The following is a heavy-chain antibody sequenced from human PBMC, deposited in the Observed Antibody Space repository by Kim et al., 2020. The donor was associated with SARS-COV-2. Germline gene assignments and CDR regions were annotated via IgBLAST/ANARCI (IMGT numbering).Heavy chain of an antibody. D-gene: IGHD3-10*01. Sequence: GGSLRLSCAASGFTLNDYAMHWVRQAPGKGLEWVSGITWNSDHIGYADSVKGRFTISRDNARNSLYLQLNSLRAEDTALYYCAKDIGSRAYWYFDLWGRGTLVTVSS. CDR3: AKDIGSRAYWYFDL. V-gene: IGHV3-9*01. CDR1: GFTLNDYA. J-gene: IGHJ2*01. CDR2: ITWNSDHI.